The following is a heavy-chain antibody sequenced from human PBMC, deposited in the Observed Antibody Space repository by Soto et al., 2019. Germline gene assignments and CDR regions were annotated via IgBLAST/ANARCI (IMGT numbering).Heavy chain of an antibody. CDR3: ATSNQPGYSSSWYISWFDP. Sequence: AAVKVSCKVSGYTLTELSMHWVRQAPGKGLEWMGGFDPEDGETIYAQKFQGRVTMTEDTSTDTAYMELSSLRSEDTAVYYCATSNQPGYSSSWYISWFDPWGQGTLVTVSS. CDR1: GYTLTELS. J-gene: IGHJ5*02. CDR2: FDPEDGET. D-gene: IGHD6-13*01. V-gene: IGHV1-24*01.